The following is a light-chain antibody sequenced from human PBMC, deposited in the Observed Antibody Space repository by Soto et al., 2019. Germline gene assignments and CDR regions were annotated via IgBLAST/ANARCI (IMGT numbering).Light chain of an antibody. Sequence: QSALTQPASVSGSPGRSITISCTGTSSDVGSYNYVSWYQQHPGRAPKLMIFEVTNRPSGISNRFSGSKSGNTASLTISGLQPEDEADYYCSSFTSRSTQVFGSGTKLTVL. CDR1: SSDVGSYNY. CDR2: EVT. V-gene: IGLV2-14*03. CDR3: SSFTSRSTQV. J-gene: IGLJ1*01.